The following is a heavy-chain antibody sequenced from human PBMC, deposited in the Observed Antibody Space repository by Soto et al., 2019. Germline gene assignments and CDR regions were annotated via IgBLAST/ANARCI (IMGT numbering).Heavy chain of an antibody. CDR1: GFTFSSYA. J-gene: IGHJ6*02. D-gene: IGHD3-10*01. CDR3: AKDIESWFGELFFYYYGMDV. CDR2: ISGSGGST. Sequence: GGSLRLSCAASGFTFSSYAMSWVRQAPGKGLEWVSAISGSGGSTYYADSVKGRFTISRDNSKNTLYLQMNSLRAEDTAVYYCAKDIESWFGELFFYYYGMDVWGQGTTVTVSS. V-gene: IGHV3-23*01.